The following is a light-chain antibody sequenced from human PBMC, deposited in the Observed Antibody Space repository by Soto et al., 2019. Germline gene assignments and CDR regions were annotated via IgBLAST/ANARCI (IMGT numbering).Light chain of an antibody. CDR2: FGS. Sequence: DIVMTQSPLSLPVTPGEPASISCRSSQSLLHSSGHNCLDWYLQKPGQSPQLLIYFGSTRASGVPDRCSGSGSGTDFTLKISRVEAEDVGLYYCMQTLQTPLTFGGGTKVEIK. CDR3: MQTLQTPLT. J-gene: IGKJ4*01. CDR1: QSLLHSSGHNC. V-gene: IGKV2-28*01.